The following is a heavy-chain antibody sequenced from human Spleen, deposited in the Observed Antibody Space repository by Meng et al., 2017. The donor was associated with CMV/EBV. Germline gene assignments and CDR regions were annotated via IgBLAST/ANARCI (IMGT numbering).Heavy chain of an antibody. Sequence: CEASGFTFSSYSMRWVRQAPGKGLEWVSHISSASSYIYYADSLKGRFTISRDNAKNSLYLQMNSLRAEDTAVYYCARGGVNGYYADYWGLGTLVTVSS. J-gene: IGHJ4*02. CDR2: ISSASSYI. V-gene: IGHV3-21*01. D-gene: IGHD3-22*01. CDR3: ARGGVNGYYADY. CDR1: GFTFSSYS.